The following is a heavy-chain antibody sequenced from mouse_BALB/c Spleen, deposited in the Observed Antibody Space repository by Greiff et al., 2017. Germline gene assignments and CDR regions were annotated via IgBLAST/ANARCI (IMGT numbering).Heavy chain of an antibody. CDR2: ISSGGSYT. J-gene: IGHJ4*01. V-gene: IGHV5-6*03. CDR3: ARQRGNWDYAMDY. CDR1: GFTFSSYG. Sequence: EVKLMESGGGLVQPGGSRKLSCAASGFTFSSYGMSWVRQTPDKRLEWVATISSGGSYTYYPDSVKGRFTISRDNAKNTLYLQMSSLKSEDTAMYYCARQRGNWDYAMDYWGQGTSVTVSS. D-gene: IGHD4-1*01.